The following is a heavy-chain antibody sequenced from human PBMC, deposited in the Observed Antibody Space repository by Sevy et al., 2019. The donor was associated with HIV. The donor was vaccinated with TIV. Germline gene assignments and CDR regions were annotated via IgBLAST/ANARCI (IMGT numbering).Heavy chain of an antibody. CDR3: GGYRGYDWPPNFDY. Sequence: GGSLRLSCVVSGFSFSNYDMSWVRQAPGKGLEWVSGISGSGGSTYYADSVKGRFTISRDNSKNTLYLQMNSLRVGDTAVYYCGGYRGYDWPPNFDYWGQGTLVTVSS. CDR1: GFSFSNYD. D-gene: IGHD5-12*01. J-gene: IGHJ4*02. V-gene: IGHV3-23*01. CDR2: ISGSGGST.